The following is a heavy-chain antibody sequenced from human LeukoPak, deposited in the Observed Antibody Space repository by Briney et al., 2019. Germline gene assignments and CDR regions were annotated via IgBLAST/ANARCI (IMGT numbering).Heavy chain of an antibody. V-gene: IGHV4-31*03. J-gene: IGHJ4*02. CDR1: GGSISSGGYY. D-gene: IGHD3-22*01. Sequence: PSQTLSLMRTVCGGSISSGGYYCTWIRQHPGKGLEWIGAIYYRGSNSYNTSLKSRVTISVETSKNQSPLKLSSVTGADTAVYYCARGGDYYDSSGYPDYWGQGTLVTVSS. CDR2: IYYRGSN. CDR3: ARGGDYYDSSGYPDY.